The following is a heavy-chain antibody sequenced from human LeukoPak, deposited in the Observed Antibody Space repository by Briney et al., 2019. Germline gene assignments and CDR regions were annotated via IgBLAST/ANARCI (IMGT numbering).Heavy chain of an antibody. J-gene: IGHJ4*02. CDR2: IYSGGST. D-gene: IGHD7-27*01. V-gene: IGHV3-53*01. CDR1: GFTVSTNY. CDR3: LGTTDY. Sequence: PGGSLRLSCAASGFTVSTNYMSWVRQAPGKGLEWISVIYSGGSTYYADSVKGRFSLSRDNSKNTLYLQTNSLRAEDTAVYYCLGTTDYWGQGTLVTVSS.